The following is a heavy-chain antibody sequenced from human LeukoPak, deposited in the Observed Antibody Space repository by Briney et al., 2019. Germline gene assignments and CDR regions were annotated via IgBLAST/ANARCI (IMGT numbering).Heavy chain of an antibody. CDR2: IYYSGST. Sequence: SETLSLTCTVSGGSISSSSYYWGWIRQPPGKGLEWIGSIYYSGSTYYNPSLKSRVTISVDTSKNQFSLKLSSVTAADTAVYYCARDQAPERITIFGVVNGDAFDIWGQGTMVTVSS. J-gene: IGHJ3*02. V-gene: IGHV4-39*07. CDR3: ARDQAPERITIFGVVNGDAFDI. CDR1: GGSISSSSYY. D-gene: IGHD3-3*01.